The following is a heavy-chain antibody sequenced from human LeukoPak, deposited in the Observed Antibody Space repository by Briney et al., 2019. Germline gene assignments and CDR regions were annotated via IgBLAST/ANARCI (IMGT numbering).Heavy chain of an antibody. Sequence: PSETLSLTCTVSGGSISSYYWSWIRQPPGKGLEWIGCIYYSGSTNYDPSLKSRVTISVDTSKNQFSLKLSSVTAADTAVYYCARDWGGTTGTDALDIWGQGTMVTVSS. V-gene: IGHV4-59*01. D-gene: IGHD1-1*01. CDR3: ARDWGGTTGTDALDI. CDR1: GGSISSYY. CDR2: IYYSGST. J-gene: IGHJ3*02.